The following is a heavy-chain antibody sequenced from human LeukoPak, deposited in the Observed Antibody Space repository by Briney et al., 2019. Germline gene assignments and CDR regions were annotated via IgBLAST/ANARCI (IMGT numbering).Heavy chain of an antibody. Sequence: PGGSLRLSCVVSGFTFSSYWMHWVRQAPGKGLVWVSRINSDGSSTSYADSVKGRFTISRDNAKNTLYLQMNSLRAEDTAVYYCAREWGGSGSYYDYWGQGTLVTVSS. V-gene: IGHV3-74*01. CDR1: GFTFSSYW. J-gene: IGHJ4*02. CDR3: AREWGGSGSYYDY. CDR2: INSDGSST. D-gene: IGHD1-26*01.